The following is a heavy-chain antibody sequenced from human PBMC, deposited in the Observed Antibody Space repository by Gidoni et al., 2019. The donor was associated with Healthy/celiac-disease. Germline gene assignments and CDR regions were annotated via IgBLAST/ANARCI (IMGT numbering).Heavy chain of an antibody. D-gene: IGHD3-22*01. V-gene: IGHV4-4*07. CDR1: GGSISSYY. Sequence: QVQLQESGPGLVKPSETLSLTCTVSGGSISSYYWSWIRQPAGKGLEWIGRIYTSGSTNYNPSLKSRVTMSVDTSKNQFSLKLSSVTAADTAVYYCARDGVYYYDSSGYGTNFDLWGRGTLVTVSS. J-gene: IGHJ2*01. CDR3: ARDGVYYYDSSGYGTNFDL. CDR2: IYTSGST.